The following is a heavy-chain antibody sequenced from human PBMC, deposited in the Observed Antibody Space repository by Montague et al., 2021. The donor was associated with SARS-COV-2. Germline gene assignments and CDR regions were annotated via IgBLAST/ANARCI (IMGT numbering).Heavy chain of an antibody. CDR3: ARRPTSLVGEPFFGFDV. CDR2: IYWDDEK. J-gene: IGHJ3*01. V-gene: IGHV2-5*08. D-gene: IGHD3-10*01. Sequence: PALVKPIQTLTLTCTVSGFSLTTAGMGVAWIRRPPGKALEWLAIIYWDDEKRYRSSLESRVSISKDSSNNRVMFTMTNMDTLDAGTYYCARRPTSLVGEPFFGFDVWGPGTLVTVSS. CDR1: GFSLTTAGMG.